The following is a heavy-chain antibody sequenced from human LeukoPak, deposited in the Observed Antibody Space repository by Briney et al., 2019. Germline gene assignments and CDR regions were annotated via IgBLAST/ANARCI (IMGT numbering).Heavy chain of an antibody. CDR3: ARHAQRNTIFSKYYYYGMDV. J-gene: IGHJ6*02. V-gene: IGHV5-51*01. D-gene: IGHD3-3*01. CDR1: GCSFTSYW. CDR2: IYPGDSDT. Sequence: GGALQISCKGSGCSFTSYWIGWGRQLPGKGLEGMGIIYPGDSDTRYSPSFQGQVTISADKSISTAYLQWSSLKASDTAMYYCARHAQRNTIFSKYYYYGMDVWGQGTTVTVSS.